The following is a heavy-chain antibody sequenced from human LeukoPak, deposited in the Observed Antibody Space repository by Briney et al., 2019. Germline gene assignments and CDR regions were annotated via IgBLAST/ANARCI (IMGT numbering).Heavy chain of an antibody. V-gene: IGHV1-69*06. D-gene: IGHD2-2*01. CDR2: IIPIFGTA. Sequence: SVKVSCKASGGTFSSYAISWVRQAPGQGLEWMGGIIPIFGTANYAQEFQGRVTITADKSTSTAYMELSSLRSEDTAVYYCGRAGRVVPAAPDYWGQGTLVTVSS. J-gene: IGHJ4*02. CDR1: GGTFSSYA. CDR3: GRAGRVVPAAPDY.